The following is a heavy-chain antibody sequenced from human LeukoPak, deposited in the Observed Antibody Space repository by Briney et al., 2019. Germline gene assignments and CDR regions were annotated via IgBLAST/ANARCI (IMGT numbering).Heavy chain of an antibody. CDR3: ARDGFIAVAGTYYYYYYRDV. CDR1: GFTFSSYG. Sequence: PGGSLRLSCAASGFTFSSYGMHWVRQAPGKGLVWVSRINSDGSSTSYADSVKGRFTISRDNAKNTLYLQMNSLRAEDTAVYYCARDGFIAVAGTYYYYYYRDVGGKGTTVTVSS. CDR2: INSDGSST. D-gene: IGHD6-19*01. V-gene: IGHV3-74*01. J-gene: IGHJ6*03.